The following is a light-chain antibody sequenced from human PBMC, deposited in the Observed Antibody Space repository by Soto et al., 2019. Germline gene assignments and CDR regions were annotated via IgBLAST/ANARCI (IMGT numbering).Light chain of an antibody. V-gene: IGLV2-11*01. Sequence: QSAVSQPPSVSLSPGQSVTISCTGTSSDVGAYDYVSWYQQHPGKAPKLMIYDVTKRPSGVPDRFSGSKSGNTASLTISGLQAEDEADYYCCSYAGSYASDYVFGAGPKV. CDR1: SSDVGAYDY. CDR2: DVT. J-gene: IGLJ1*01. CDR3: CSYAGSYASDYV.